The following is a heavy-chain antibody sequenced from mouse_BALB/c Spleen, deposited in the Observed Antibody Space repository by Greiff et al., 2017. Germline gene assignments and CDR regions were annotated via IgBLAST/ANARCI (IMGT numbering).Heavy chain of an antibody. D-gene: IGHD2-4*01. J-gene: IGHJ3*01. Sequence: EVMLVESGGGLVKPGGSLKLSCAASGFTFSSYAMSWVRQTPEKRLEWVASISSGGSTYYPDSVKGRFTISRDNARNILYLQMSSLRSEDTAMYYCARGRFDYDEGCAYWGQGTLVTVSA. CDR1: GFTFSSYA. CDR3: ARGRFDYDEGCAY. CDR2: ISSGGST. V-gene: IGHV5-6-5*01.